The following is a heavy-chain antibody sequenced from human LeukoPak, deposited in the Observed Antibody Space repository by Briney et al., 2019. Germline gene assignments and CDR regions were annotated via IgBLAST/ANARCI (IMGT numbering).Heavy chain of an antibody. CDR3: ARAHELYYYDSSGYSTSDY. J-gene: IGHJ4*02. V-gene: IGHV3-21*01. Sequence: GGSLRLSCAASGFTFSSYSMNWVRQAPGKGLGWVSSISSSSTNIYYADSVKGRFTISRDNAKNSLYLQMNSLRAEDTAVYYCARAHELYYYDSSGYSTSDYWGQGTLVTVSS. CDR2: ISSSSTNI. D-gene: IGHD3-22*01. CDR1: GFTFSSYS.